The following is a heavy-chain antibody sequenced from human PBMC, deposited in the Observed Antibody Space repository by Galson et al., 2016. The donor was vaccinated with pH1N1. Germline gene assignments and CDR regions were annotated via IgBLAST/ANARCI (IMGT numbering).Heavy chain of an antibody. V-gene: IGHV3-23*01. J-gene: IGHJ4*02. CDR3: AKAPTVTANGRTYFDY. CDR2: ITGSGGGT. Sequence: SLRLSCAASGFTFSSYAMAWVRQAPGKGLECVSTITGSGGGTYYADSVKGRFTFSRDSSKNTLYLQMNSPRAEDTAVYYCAKAPTVTANGRTYFDYWGQGVRVTVSS. CDR1: GFTFSSYA. D-gene: IGHD4-11*01.